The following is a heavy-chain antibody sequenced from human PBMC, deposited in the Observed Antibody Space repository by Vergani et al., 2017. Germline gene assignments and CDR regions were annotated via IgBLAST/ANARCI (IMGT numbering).Heavy chain of an antibody. V-gene: IGHV1-46*03. CDR1: GYTFSNYY. CDR2: INPSGGHT. D-gene: IGHD3-9*01. CDR3: ASGDYGILTGYRY. J-gene: IGHJ4*02. Sequence: QVQVVQSGAEVKKSGASVKVSCKTSGYTFSNYYMHWVRQAPGQGLEWMGIINPSGGHTNYAQKFQGRVTMTRDTSTSTVYMELSSLRSEDTAIYYCASGDYGILTGYRYLGQGTLVTVSA.